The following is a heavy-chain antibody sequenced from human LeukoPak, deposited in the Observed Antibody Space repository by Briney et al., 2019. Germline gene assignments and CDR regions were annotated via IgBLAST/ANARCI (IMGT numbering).Heavy chain of an antibody. CDR1: GYTFTSYY. CDR2: INPSGGST. J-gene: IGHJ4*02. CDR3: ARDPVVVTDLRFFDY. V-gene: IGHV1-46*01. D-gene: IGHD2-21*02. Sequence: ASVNVSCTASGYTFTSYYMHWVRQAPGQGLEWMGIINPSGGSTSYAQKFQGRVTMTRDTSTSTVYMELSSLRSEDTAVYYCARDPVVVTDLRFFDYWGQGTLVTVSS.